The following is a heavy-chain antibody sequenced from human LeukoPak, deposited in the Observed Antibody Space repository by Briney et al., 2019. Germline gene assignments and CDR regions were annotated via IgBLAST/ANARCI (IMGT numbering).Heavy chain of an antibody. Sequence: GGSLRLSCAASGFTFSSYGMHWVRQAPGKGLEWVAFIRYDGSNKYYADSVKGRFTISGDNSKNTLYLQMNSLRAEDTAVYYCAKDAWGIAVAEGYWGQGTLVTVSS. CDR2: IRYDGSNK. V-gene: IGHV3-30*02. CDR3: AKDAWGIAVAEGY. J-gene: IGHJ4*02. CDR1: GFTFSSYG. D-gene: IGHD6-19*01.